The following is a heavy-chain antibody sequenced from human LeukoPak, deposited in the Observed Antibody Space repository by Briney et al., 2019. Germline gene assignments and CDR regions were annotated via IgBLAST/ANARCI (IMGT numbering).Heavy chain of an antibody. CDR2: IWYDGSNK. Sequence: GGPLRLSCAASGFTFSSYGMHWVRQAPGKGLGWVAVIWYDGSNKYYADSVKGRFTISRDNSKNTLYLQMNSLRAKDTAVYYCARRFGVVTGLDYWGQGTLVTVSS. CDR3: ARRFGVVTGLDY. V-gene: IGHV3-33*01. J-gene: IGHJ4*02. CDR1: GFTFSSYG. D-gene: IGHD3-3*01.